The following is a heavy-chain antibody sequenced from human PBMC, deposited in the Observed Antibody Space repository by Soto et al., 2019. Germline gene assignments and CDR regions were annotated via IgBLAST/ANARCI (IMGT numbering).Heavy chain of an antibody. V-gene: IGHV3-33*01. CDR2: IWYDGSNK. J-gene: IGHJ4*02. D-gene: IGHD2-15*01. CDR3: ARDLYCSGGSCYLGSFDY. CDR1: GFTFSSYG. Sequence: QVQLVESGGGVVQPGRSLRLSCAASGFTFSSYGMHWVRQAPGKGLEWVAVIWYDGSNKYYADSVKGRFTISRDNSKNTLYLQMNSLRAEDTAVYYCARDLYCSGGSCYLGSFDYWGQGTLVTVSS.